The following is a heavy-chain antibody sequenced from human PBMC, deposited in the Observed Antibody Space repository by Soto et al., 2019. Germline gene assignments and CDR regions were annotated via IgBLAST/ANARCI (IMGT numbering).Heavy chain of an antibody. Sequence: QVQLVQSGAEVREPGASVKVSCKASGYSFTSLDINWVRQTAGQGLEWMGWMQPSTGRTGYAQKFQGRVTMTRDTSINTAYMELTTLTSDATACYYCARGVSAGVDYWGQGTLVTVSS. CDR2: MQPSTGRT. V-gene: IGHV1-8*01. J-gene: IGHJ4*02. D-gene: IGHD1-26*01. CDR3: ARGVSAGVDY. CDR1: GYSFTSLD.